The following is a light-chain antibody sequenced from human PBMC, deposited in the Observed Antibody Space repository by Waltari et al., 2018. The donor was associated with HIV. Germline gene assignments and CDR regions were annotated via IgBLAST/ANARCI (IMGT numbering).Light chain of an antibody. Sequence: DIVMTQSPLSLPVTPGEPASISCRSSQSLLHRNGYNYLDWYLQKPGQSPQLLIYLGSNRDYGVPDRFNGSGSGTDFTLKISRVEAEDVGVYYCMQALQTPDTFGQGTKLEIK. J-gene: IGKJ2*01. CDR2: LGS. CDR1: QSLLHRNGYNY. CDR3: MQALQTPDT. V-gene: IGKV2-28*01.